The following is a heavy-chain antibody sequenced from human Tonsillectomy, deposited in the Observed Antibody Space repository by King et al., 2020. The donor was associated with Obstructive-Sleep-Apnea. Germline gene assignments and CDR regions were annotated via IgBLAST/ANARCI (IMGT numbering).Heavy chain of an antibody. CDR2: NYYRSKWKN. J-gene: IGHJ4*02. Sequence: VQLQQSGPGLVKPSQTLSLTCAISGDSVSSNSATWNWIRQSPSRGLEWLGRNYYRSKWKNDYALSVKSRITINPDTSKNRFSLQLNSATPEDTAVYYCARGLNSSYGYWGQGTVVTVSS. CDR3: ARGLNSSYGY. D-gene: IGHD5-18*01. V-gene: IGHV6-1*01. CDR1: GDSVSSNSAT.